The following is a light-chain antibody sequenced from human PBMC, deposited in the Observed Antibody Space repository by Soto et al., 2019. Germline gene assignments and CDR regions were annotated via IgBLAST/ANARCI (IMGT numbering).Light chain of an antibody. CDR1: QSITTW. CDR3: QQYNDYQYT. Sequence: DIQMPQSPSTLSASVGDRVTITCRASQSITTWLAWYQQKPGKAPKLLIYKATNLQSGVPSRFSGSGSGTEFSLNISSLQPEDFAIYYCQQYNDYQYTFGQGTKLEIK. J-gene: IGKJ2*01. CDR2: KAT. V-gene: IGKV1-5*03.